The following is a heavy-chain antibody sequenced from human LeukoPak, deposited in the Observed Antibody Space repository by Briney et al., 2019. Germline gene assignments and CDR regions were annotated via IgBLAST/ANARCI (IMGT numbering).Heavy chain of an antibody. CDR3: AREWAAAAFDP. V-gene: IGHV4-59*01. CDR1: GGSISSYY. CDR2: IYYSGST. J-gene: IGHJ5*02. Sequence: SETLSLTCTVSGGSISSYYWSWIRQPPGKGLEWFGYIYYSGSTNYNPSLKSPVTISVDTCKNQFTLKLSSVTAADTAVYYCAREWAAAAFDPWGQGTLVTVSS. D-gene: IGHD6-13*01.